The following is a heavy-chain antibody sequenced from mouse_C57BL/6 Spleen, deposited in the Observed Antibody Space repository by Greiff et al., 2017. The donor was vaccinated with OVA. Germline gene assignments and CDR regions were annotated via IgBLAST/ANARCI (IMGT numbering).Heavy chain of an antibody. J-gene: IGHJ3*01. CDR3: ARDPDYSNYWFAY. V-gene: IGHV3-6*01. CDR1: GYSITSGYY. D-gene: IGHD2-5*01. Sequence: EVQLQQSGPGLVKPSQSLSLTCSVTGYSITSGYYWNWIRQFPGNKLEWMGYISYDGSNNYNPSLKNRISITRDTSKNQFFLKLNSVTTEDTATYYCARDPDYSNYWFAYWGQGTLVTVSA. CDR2: ISYDGSN.